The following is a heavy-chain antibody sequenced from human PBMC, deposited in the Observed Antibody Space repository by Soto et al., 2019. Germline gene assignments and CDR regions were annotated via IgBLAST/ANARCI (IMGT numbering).Heavy chain of an antibody. V-gene: IGHV3-15*07. CDR3: AREAGLFHPVDH. Sequence: EVQLVESGGGLVKPGESLRLSCAASGFTFINTWMHWVRQAPGKGLEWVGRIKSKPDGGTTDYAAPVKDRFTISRDDSKNTVYLQMNSLRTEDTAVYLCAREAGLFHPVDHWGQGTLVTVSS. CDR2: IKSKPDGGTT. D-gene: IGHD6-19*01. J-gene: IGHJ4*02. CDR1: GFTFINTW.